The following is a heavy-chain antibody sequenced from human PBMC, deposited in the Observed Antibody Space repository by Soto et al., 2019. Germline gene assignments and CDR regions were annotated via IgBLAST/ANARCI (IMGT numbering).Heavy chain of an antibody. D-gene: IGHD6-13*01. CDR1: GFTFSSYA. Sequence: GSLRLSCAASGFTFSSYAMSWVRQAPGKGLEWVSAISGSGGSTYYADSVKGRFTISRDNSKNTLYLQMNSLRAEDTAVYYCAKVIAAAGHYYYYGMDVWGQGTTVTVSS. CDR3: AKVIAAAGHYYYYGMDV. CDR2: ISGSGGST. V-gene: IGHV3-23*01. J-gene: IGHJ6*02.